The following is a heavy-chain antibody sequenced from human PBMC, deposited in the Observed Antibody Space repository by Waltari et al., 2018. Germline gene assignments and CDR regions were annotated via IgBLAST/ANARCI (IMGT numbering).Heavy chain of an antibody. J-gene: IGHJ6*03. V-gene: IGHV4-59*01. CDR3: ARGLGSSSWPNYYYYYMDV. Sequence: QVQLQESGPGLVKPSETLSLTCTVSGGSISSYYWSWIRQPPGKGLEWIGYIYYSGSSNYNPSLKSRVTISVDTSQNQFALKLNSVTAADTAVYYCARGLGSSSWPNYYYYYMDVWGKGTTVTVSS. D-gene: IGHD6-13*01. CDR1: GGSISSYY. CDR2: IYYSGSS.